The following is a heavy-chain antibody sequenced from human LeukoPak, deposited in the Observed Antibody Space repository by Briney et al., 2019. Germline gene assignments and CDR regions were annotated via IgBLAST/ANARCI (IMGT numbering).Heavy chain of an antibody. CDR1: GFTFDDYG. J-gene: IGHJ4*02. V-gene: IGHV3-20*01. Sequence: GGSLRLSCAASGFTFDDYGMSWVRQAPGKGLEWVSGINWNGGSTGYADSVKGRFTISRDNAKNSLYLQMNSLRAEDTSLYACARDDCSGGSCYFDYWGQGTLVTVSS. D-gene: IGHD2-15*01. CDR3: ARDDCSGGSCYFDY. CDR2: INWNGGST.